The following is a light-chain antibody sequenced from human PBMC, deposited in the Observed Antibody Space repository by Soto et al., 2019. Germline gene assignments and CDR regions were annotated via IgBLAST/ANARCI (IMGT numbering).Light chain of an antibody. CDR2: WAS. CDR1: QSVLYTSNNNNY. V-gene: IGKV4-1*01. J-gene: IGKJ4*01. CDR3: QQYYSTPLT. Sequence: DIVMTQSPDSLAVSLGERATINCKSSQSVLYTSNNNNYLAWYQQKPGQPPKLLIYWASTRESGVPDRFSGSESGTDFTITISSLQAEDVAIYYCQQYYSTPLTFGGGTKVEIK.